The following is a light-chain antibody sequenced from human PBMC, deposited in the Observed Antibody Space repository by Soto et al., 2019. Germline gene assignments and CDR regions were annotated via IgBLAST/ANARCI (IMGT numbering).Light chain of an antibody. Sequence: EIVLTQAPCTLSLSPGERATLSGRASQSVSSNYLAWYQQKPGQGPRLLMYGASNRATGIPDRFSGSGSGTDFTLTISRLEPEDFAVYYCQQYGSSGTFGQGTKVDI. CDR1: QSVSSNY. CDR3: QQYGSSGT. V-gene: IGKV3-20*01. CDR2: GAS. J-gene: IGKJ1*01.